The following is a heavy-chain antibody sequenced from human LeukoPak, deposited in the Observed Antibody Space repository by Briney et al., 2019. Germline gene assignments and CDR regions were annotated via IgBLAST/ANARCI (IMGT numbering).Heavy chain of an antibody. V-gene: IGHV3-23*01. Sequence: PGGSLRLSCAASGFTFSNYAMSWVRQAPGKGLEWVSTISGSGGGTYYADSVKGRFTISRDNSKNTLYLQMNSLRAEDTAVYYCARDSSSWYSSGGMDVRGQGTTVTVSS. J-gene: IGHJ6*02. CDR2: ISGSGGGT. CDR1: GFTFSNYA. CDR3: ARDSSSWYSSGGMDV. D-gene: IGHD6-13*01.